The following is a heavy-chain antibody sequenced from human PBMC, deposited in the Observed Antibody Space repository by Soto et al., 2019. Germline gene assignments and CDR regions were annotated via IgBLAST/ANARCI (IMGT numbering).Heavy chain of an antibody. J-gene: IGHJ6*02. CDR3: ARLVADSSWYYYGLDV. CDR1: GFSLTTGRMG. V-gene: IGHV2-26*03. CDR2: IFSNNER. D-gene: IGHD3-10*01. Sequence: QVTLKESGPVLVKATETLTLTCSISGFSLTTGRMGVSWIRQSPGKALEWLAHIFSNNERSYSTSLQNRLSISADNSKRQVVLTMTDVRPVDAATYFCARLVADSSWYYYGLDVWGQGASVTVS.